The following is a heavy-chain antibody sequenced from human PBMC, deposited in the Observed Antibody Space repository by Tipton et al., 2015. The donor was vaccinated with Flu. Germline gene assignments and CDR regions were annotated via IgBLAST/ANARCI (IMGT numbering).Heavy chain of an antibody. CDR1: GYTFTAYY. CDR3: ARQWELGSDP. J-gene: IGHJ5*02. V-gene: IGHV1-2*02. D-gene: IGHD3-10*01. Sequence: QLVQSGAEVRKPGASVKVSCKASGYTFTAYYMHWMRQVPGHGLEWMGWINPNSGGTVFAQKFQDRVTMTRDSSISTVYMELSSVRSDDTAVYYCARQWELGSDPWGQGTPVTVSS. CDR2: INPNSGGT.